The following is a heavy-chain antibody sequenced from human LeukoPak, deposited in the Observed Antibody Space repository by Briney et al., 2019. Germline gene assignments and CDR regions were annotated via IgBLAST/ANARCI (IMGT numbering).Heavy chain of an antibody. J-gene: IGHJ5*02. CDR2: IWYDGSNK. V-gene: IGHV3-33*01. D-gene: IGHD3-3*01. CDR1: GFTFSSYG. CDR3: AREVSGYFDH. Sequence: GRSLRLSCAASGFTFSSYGLHWVRQAPGKGLEWVAVIWYDGSNKYYADSVKGRFTISRDNSKNTLYLQMNSLRAEDTAVYYCAREVSGYFDHWGQGTLVTVSS.